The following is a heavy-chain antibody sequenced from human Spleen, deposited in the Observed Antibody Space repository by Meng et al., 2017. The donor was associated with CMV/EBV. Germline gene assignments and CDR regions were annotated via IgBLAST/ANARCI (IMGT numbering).Heavy chain of an antibody. Sequence: SETLSLTCAVYGGSFSSHYWSWIRQPPGKGLEWIGEINRSGSTNYNPSLKSRVTISVDTSKNEFSLKLTSVTAADTAVYYCARSSWFDPWGKGTLVTVSS. J-gene: IGHJ5*02. V-gene: IGHV4-34*01. CDR3: ARSSWFDP. CDR2: INRSGST. CDR1: GGSFSSHY.